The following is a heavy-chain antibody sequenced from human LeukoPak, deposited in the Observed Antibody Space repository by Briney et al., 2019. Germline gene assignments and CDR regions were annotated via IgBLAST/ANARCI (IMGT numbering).Heavy chain of an antibody. D-gene: IGHD2-15*01. CDR1: GFTFSTYG. J-gene: IGHJ4*02. CDR2: IPSGGGT. V-gene: IGHV3-23*01. CDR3: AKRSFESSGPFDS. Sequence: GGTLRLSCAASGFTFSTYGMSWVRQAPGKGLQWVSTIPSGGGTYYADSVKGRFTISRDNSKNTLYLQMNSLQSEDTAVYYCAKRSFESSGPFDSWGLGTLVTVSS.